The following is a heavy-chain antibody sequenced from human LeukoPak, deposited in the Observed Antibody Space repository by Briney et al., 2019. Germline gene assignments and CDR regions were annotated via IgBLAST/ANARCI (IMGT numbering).Heavy chain of an antibody. CDR3: ASGGGWNYWYYFDY. V-gene: IGHV1-69*13. CDR2: IIPIFGTA. CDR1: GGTFSSYA. J-gene: IGHJ4*02. Sequence: SVKVSCKASGGTFSSYAISWVRQAPGQGLEWMGGIIPIFGTANYAQKFQGRVTITADESTSTAYMELSSLRSEDTAVYYCASGGGWNYWYYFDYWGQGTLVTVSS. D-gene: IGHD1-7*01.